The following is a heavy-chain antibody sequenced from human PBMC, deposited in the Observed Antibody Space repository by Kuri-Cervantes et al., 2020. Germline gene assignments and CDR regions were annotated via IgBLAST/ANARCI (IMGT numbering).Heavy chain of an antibody. J-gene: IGHJ6*02. V-gene: IGHV3-23*01. CDR1: GFTFSSYS. D-gene: IGHD1-26*01. CDR2: ISGSGGST. Sequence: GESLKISCAASGFTFSSYSMNWVRQAPGKGLEWVSAISGSGGSTYYADSVKGRFTISRDNSKNTLYLQMNSLRAEDTAVYYCAKDGDWELPRGNYYYGMDVWGQGTTVTVSS. CDR3: AKDGDWELPRGNYYYGMDV.